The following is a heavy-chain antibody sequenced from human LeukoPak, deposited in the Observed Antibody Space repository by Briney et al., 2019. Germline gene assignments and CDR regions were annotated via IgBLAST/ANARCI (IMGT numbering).Heavy chain of an antibody. V-gene: IGHV4-4*02. CDR2: IYLRGNT. Sequence: SETLSLTCAISGGSISSSNWWTWVRQPPGKGLEWVGEIYLRGNTNYNPSLESRATISVDESKTQLSLRLESVTAADTAVYYCARGTITTVTDSWGPGTLVTVSS. CDR1: GGSISSSNW. CDR3: ARGTITTVTDS. J-gene: IGHJ4*02. D-gene: IGHD4-17*01.